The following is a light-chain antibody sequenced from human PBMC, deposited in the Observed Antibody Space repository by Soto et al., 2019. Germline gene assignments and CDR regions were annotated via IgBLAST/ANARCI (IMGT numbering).Light chain of an antibody. CDR1: QSISSS. Sequence: EIVLTQSPATLSLSPGERGTLSCRASQSISSSLAWYQQKPGQAPRLLIHDSSNGATGIPARFSGSGSGTDFTLTISCLEPEEFAVYYGHQCFSWPRTFGQGTKVEIK. V-gene: IGKV3-11*01. J-gene: IGKJ1*01. CDR3: HQCFSWPRT. CDR2: DSS.